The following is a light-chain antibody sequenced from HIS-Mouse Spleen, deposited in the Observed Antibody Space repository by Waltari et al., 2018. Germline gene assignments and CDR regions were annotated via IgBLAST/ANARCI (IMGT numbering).Light chain of an antibody. Sequence: QSALTQPASVSGSPGQSITISCTGTSSDVGGYNYVSWYQQHPGKAPKRMIYEFSNRPSGVSNRFSGSKSGNTASLTISGLQAEDEADYYCSSYTSSSTFFGTGTKVTVL. CDR1: SSDVGGYNY. V-gene: IGLV2-14*01. J-gene: IGLJ1*01. CDR3: SSYTSSSTF. CDR2: EFS.